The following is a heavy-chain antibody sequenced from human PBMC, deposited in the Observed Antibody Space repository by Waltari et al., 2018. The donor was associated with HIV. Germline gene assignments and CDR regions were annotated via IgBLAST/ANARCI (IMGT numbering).Heavy chain of an antibody. V-gene: IGHV3-74*01. D-gene: IGHD2-2*01. CDR3: ARAADCSSSSCPRAFDI. Sequence: EVQLVESGGGLVQPGGSLRLSCAASGFTFSSYWMHWVRQAPGKGLVWVLRTNSDGNSTNYAASVKGRFTISRDNAKNTLYLKMSSLRAEDTAVYYCARAADCSSSSCPRAFDIWGQGTMVTVSS. CDR2: TNSDGNST. J-gene: IGHJ3*02. CDR1: GFTFSSYW.